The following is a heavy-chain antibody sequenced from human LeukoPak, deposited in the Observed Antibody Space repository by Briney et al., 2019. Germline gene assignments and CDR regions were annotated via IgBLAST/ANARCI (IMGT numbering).Heavy chain of an antibody. Sequence: SETLSLTCAVSGYSISSGFYWGWIRQPPGKGLEWIGSIYHSGSTYYNPSLKSRVTLSVDTSKNQFSLKLSSVTAADTAVYYCASLNNYVPVYWGQGTLVTVSS. D-gene: IGHD4-11*01. CDR2: IYHSGST. V-gene: IGHV4-38-2*01. CDR3: ASLNNYVPVY. J-gene: IGHJ4*02. CDR1: GYSISSGFY.